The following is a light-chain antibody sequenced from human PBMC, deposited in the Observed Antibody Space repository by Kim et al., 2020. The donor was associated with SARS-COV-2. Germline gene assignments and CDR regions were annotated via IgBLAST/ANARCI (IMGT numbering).Light chain of an antibody. V-gene: IGLV3-25*03. J-gene: IGLJ1*01. CDR1: ALPKQY. CDR3: QSEDGSGAFV. CDR2: KDS. Sequence: SYELTQSPSVSVSPGQTARITCSGDALPKQYAYWYQQKPGQAPVVVIYKDSERPSGIPERFSGSNSGTTVTLTISAVQAEDEADYYCQSEDGSGAFVFG.